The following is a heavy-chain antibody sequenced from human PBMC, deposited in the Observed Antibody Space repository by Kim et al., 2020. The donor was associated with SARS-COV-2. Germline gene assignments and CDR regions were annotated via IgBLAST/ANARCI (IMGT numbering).Heavy chain of an antibody. CDR1: GIPFSNAW. CDR2: IQSKTDGGTA. D-gene: IGHD2-2*01. Sequence: GGSLRLSCAVSGIPFSNAWFNWVRQSPGKGLEWVGRIQSKTDGGTADLAAPVKGRFAISRDDSKNTLSLLMNNVETDDSAVYYCTTVSMRWGQGTLVTVSS. CDR3: TTVSMR. V-gene: IGHV3-15*01. J-gene: IGHJ4*02.